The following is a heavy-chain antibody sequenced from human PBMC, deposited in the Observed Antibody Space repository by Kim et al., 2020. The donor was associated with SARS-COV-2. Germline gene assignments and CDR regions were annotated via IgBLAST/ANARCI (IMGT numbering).Heavy chain of an antibody. V-gene: IGHV3-30*18. CDR2: ISYDGSNK. J-gene: IGHJ4*02. D-gene: IGHD7-27*01. CDR3: AKDSPGAEYYFDY. Sequence: GGSLRLSCAASGFTFSSYGMHWVRQAPGKGLEWVAVISYDGSNKYYADSVKGRFTISRDNSMNTLYLQMNSLRAEDTAVYYCAKDSPGAEYYFDYWGQGTLVTVSS. CDR1: GFTFSSYG.